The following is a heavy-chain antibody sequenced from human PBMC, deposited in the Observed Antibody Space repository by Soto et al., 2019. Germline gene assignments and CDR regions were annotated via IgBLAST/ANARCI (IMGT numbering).Heavy chain of an antibody. J-gene: IGHJ6*03. CDR2: IYYSGST. CDR3: AREGYDFWSGYYSTYYYYYMDV. CDR1: GGSISSYY. V-gene: IGHV4-59*01. D-gene: IGHD3-3*01. Sequence: PSETLSLTCTVSGGSISSYYWSWIRQPPGKGLEWIGYIYYSGSTNYNPSLKSRVTISVDTSKNQFSLKLSSVTAADTAVYYCAREGYDFWSGYYSTYYYYYMDVWGKGTTVTVSS.